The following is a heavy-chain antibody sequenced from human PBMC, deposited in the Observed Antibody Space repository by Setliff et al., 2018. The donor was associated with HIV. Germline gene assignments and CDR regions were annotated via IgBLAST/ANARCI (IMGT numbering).Heavy chain of an antibody. J-gene: IGHJ3*02. CDR1: GNTFSSHY. V-gene: IGHV1-46*01. CDR2: INPSGDIT. CDR3: ASKGGSGNYPDSDAFDI. Sequence: VASVKVSCKASGNTFSSHYMHWVRQAPGKGLEWMGLINPSGDITSYAEKFQGRVTMTRDTSTSTVYMELRSLRSEDTAIYYCASKGGSGNYPDSDAFDIWGQGTLVTVSS. D-gene: IGHD3-10*01.